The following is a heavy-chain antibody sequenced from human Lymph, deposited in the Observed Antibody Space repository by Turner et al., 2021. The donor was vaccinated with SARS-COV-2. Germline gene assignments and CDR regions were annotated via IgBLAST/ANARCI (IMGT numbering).Heavy chain of an antibody. CDR3: VKGDRYGGYHLDY. CDR1: GFTFSSYA. D-gene: IGHD5-12*01. V-gene: IGHV3-64D*06. CDR2: ISSNGGST. Sequence: EVQLVESGGGLVQPGGSLRLYCSASGFTFSSYAMHWVRQAPGKGLEYFSAISSNGGSTYYADSVKGRFTISRDNSKNTLYLQMSSLRAEDTAVYYCVKGDRYGGYHLDYWGQGTLVTVSS. J-gene: IGHJ4*02.